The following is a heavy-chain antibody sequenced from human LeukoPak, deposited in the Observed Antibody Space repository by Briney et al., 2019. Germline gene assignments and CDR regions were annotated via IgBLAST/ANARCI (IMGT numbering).Heavy chain of an antibody. CDR1: GFIFSSYA. V-gene: IGHV3-64*01. Sequence: GGSLRLSCAGSGFIFSSYAMHWVRQAPGKGLEYVSAISSNGGSTYYANSVKGRFTISRDNSKNTLYLQMGSLRAEDMAVYYCARAGGRWELLGYFQRWGQGTLVTVSS. D-gene: IGHD1-26*01. CDR2: ISSNGGST. CDR3: ARAGGRWELLGYFQR. J-gene: IGHJ1*01.